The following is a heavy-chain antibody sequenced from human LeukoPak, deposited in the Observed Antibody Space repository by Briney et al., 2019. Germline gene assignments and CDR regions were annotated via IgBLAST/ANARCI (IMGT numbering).Heavy chain of an antibody. D-gene: IGHD2-21*02. Sequence: PGGSLRLSCSASGFTFSGYAMHWGRQAPGKGLQYVSAISTNGGSTYYADSVKGRFTISRDNSKNTMYLQMSSLRAEDTAVYYCVKDQTVVVTAVLSDWGQGTLVTVSS. V-gene: IGHV3-64D*09. J-gene: IGHJ4*02. CDR3: VKDQTVVVTAVLSD. CDR1: GFTFSGYA. CDR2: ISTNGGST.